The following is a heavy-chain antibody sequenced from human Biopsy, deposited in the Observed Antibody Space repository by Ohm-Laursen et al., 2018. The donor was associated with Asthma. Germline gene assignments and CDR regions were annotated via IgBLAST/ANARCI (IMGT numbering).Heavy chain of an antibody. Sequence: SLRLSCAASGFVFSRSAMHWVRQAPGKGLEWVAVGGSYYDGGLKYYADSVNGRFTVSRDDSKNTLYLQMNSLRPDDTAVYYCARDVMEWYLPAFDFWGQGTLVTVSS. J-gene: IGHJ4*02. CDR2: GGSYYDGGLK. V-gene: IGHV3-30-3*01. CDR3: ARDVMEWYLPAFDF. D-gene: IGHD3-3*01. CDR1: GFVFSRSA.